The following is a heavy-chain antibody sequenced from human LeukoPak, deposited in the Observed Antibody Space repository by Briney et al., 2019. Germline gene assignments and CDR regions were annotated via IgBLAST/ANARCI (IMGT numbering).Heavy chain of an antibody. Sequence: GGSLRLSCAVSGITLSNYGMSWVRQAPGKGLEWVAGISGSGGGTTYADSVKGRFTISRDNPKNTLYLQMNSLRAEDTAVYFCAKRGVVIRVILVGFHKEAYYFDSWGQGALVTVSS. D-gene: IGHD3-22*01. J-gene: IGHJ4*02. CDR2: ISGSGGGT. V-gene: IGHV3-23*01. CDR3: AKRGVVIRVILVGFHKEAYYFDS. CDR1: GITLSNYG.